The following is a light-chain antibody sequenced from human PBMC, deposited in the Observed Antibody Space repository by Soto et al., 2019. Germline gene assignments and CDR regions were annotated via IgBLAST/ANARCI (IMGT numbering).Light chain of an antibody. CDR2: DVS. J-gene: IGLJ2*01. CDR3: SSSTTTSALVV. V-gene: IGLV2-14*03. Sequence: QSALTQPASVSGSPGQSITISCTGTSSDVGAYTDVCWYQQHPGKAPNLIIYDVSNRPARVSYRFSGSKSGNTASLTISGLQAEDEADYYCSSSTTTSALVVFGGGTKVTVL. CDR1: SSDVGAYTD.